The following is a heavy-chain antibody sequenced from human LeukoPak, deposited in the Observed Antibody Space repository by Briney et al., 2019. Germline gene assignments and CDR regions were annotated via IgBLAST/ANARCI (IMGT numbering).Heavy chain of an antibody. CDR2: ISGSGGST. V-gene: IGHV3-23*01. CDR3: AKGLGFGEPRDVYYYYGMDV. J-gene: IGHJ6*02. CDR1: GFTFSSYA. D-gene: IGHD3-10*01. Sequence: GGSLRLSCAASGFTFSSYAMSWVRQAPGKGLEGVSAISGSGGSTYYADSAKGRFTISRDNSKNTLYLQMNSLRAEDTAVYYCAKGLGFGEPRDVYYYYGMDVWGQGTTVTASS.